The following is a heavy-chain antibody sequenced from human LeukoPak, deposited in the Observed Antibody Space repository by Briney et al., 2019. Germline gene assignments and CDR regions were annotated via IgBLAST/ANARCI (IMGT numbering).Heavy chain of an antibody. D-gene: IGHD3-10*01. CDR1: GYSSSSHW. Sequence: GGSLRLSCAAAGYSSSSHWMSWVRHAPGKGREWVANINGDESEKYYLDSAKARFTISRDNAKNSLYLQMNGLRVDDTAIYYCSRGEGDDYWGQGTLVTVSS. V-gene: IGHV3-7*01. CDR3: SRGEGDDY. J-gene: IGHJ4*02. CDR2: INGDESEK.